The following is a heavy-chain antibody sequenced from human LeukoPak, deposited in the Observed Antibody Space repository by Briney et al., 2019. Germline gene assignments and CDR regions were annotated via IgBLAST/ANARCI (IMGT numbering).Heavy chain of an antibody. J-gene: IGHJ5*02. V-gene: IGHV1-8*01. D-gene: IGHD3-9*01. CDR3: ARAQGLGYDILTGYPNWFDP. CDR2: MNPNSGNT. CDR1: GYTFTSYD. Sequence: RASVKVSCKASGYTFTSYDINWVRQATGQGLEWMGWMNPNSGNTGYAQKFQGRVTMTRNTSISTAYMELNSLRSEDTAVYYCARAQGLGYDILTGYPNWFDPWGQGTLVTVSS.